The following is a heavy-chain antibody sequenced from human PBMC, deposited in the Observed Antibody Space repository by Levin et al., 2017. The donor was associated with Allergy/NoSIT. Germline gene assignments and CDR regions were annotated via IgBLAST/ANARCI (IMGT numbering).Heavy chain of an antibody. CDR3: VRDVNGAVDV. CDR1: GYIFRNYG. CDR2: INANNGNT. Sequence: ASVKVSCKPSGYIFRNYGFSWVRQAPRQGLEWLGWINANNGNTNYAQKFQGRVTLTTDTPTSTAYMELRSLRSDDTAVYYCVRDVNGAVDVWGQGTMVTVSS. J-gene: IGHJ6*02. V-gene: IGHV1-18*01.